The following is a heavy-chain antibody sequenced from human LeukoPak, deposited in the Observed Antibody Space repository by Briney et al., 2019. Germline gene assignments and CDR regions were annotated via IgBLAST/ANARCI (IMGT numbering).Heavy chain of an antibody. CDR1: GGSITSSSYY. J-gene: IGHJ3*02. CDR3: ARSILGHDAFDI. Sequence: SETLSLTCTVSGGSITSSSYYWGWIRQPPGKGLEWIGSIYSSGSTYYDPSIKSRVTISVDTSENQFSLKLSSVTAADTAVYYCARSILGHDAFDIWGQGTMVTVSS. D-gene: IGHD2-21*01. CDR2: IYSSGST. V-gene: IGHV4-39*01.